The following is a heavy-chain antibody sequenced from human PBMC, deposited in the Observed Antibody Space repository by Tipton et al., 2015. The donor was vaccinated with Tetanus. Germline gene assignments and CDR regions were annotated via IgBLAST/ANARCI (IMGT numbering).Heavy chain of an antibody. CDR2: MNPNTGHA. J-gene: IGHJ4*02. V-gene: IGHV1-8*01. CDR1: GYAFNSYD. Sequence: QLVQSGAEVKKPGASVKVSCKAFGYAFNSYDLNWVRQAPGQGLEWLGYMNPNTGHAGFAQKFQGRVTMTSDISITTAYMELKNLRSDDTAVYYCAREDGGPTLDYFDSWGQGALVIVSS. CDR3: AREDGGPTLDYFDS. D-gene: IGHD3-16*01.